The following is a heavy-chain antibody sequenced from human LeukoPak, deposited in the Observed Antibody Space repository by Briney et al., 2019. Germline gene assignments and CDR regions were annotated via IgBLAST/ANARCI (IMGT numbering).Heavy chain of an antibody. D-gene: IGHD1-26*01. CDR2: IGGSGGSGGGT. Sequence: GGSLRLSCAASGFTFSTYAMSWVRQAPGKGLEWVSGIGGSGGSGGGTYYADSVKGRFTISRDNAENSVYLQMNSLRVEDTAVYYCTRDRGSYRPIDYWGQGTLVTVSS. CDR1: GFTFSTYA. V-gene: IGHV3-23*01. J-gene: IGHJ4*02. CDR3: TRDRGSYRPIDY.